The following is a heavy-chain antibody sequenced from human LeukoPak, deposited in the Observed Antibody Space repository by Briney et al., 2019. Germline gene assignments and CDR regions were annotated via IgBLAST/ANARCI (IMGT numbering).Heavy chain of an antibody. J-gene: IGHJ4*02. D-gene: IGHD3-10*01. Sequence: GGSLRLSCAASGFTFSSYWMSWVRQAPGKVLEWVANIKQDGSEKYYVDSVKGRFTISRDNAKNSLYLQMNSLRAEDTAVYFCARGGVDHYGSGTYYLMYYFDHWGQGALVTVSS. CDR3: ARGGVDHYGSGTYYLMYYFDH. CDR1: GFTFSSYW. V-gene: IGHV3-7*03. CDR2: IKQDGSEK.